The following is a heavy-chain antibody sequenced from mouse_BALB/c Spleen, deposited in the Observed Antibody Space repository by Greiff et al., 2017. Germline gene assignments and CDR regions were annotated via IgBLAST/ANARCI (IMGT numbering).Heavy chain of an antibody. J-gene: IGHJ2*01. CDR3: ARQGGYSYFDY. CDR1: GFTFSSYT. CDR2: ISNGGGST. D-gene: IGHD2-3*01. V-gene: IGHV5-12-2*01. Sequence: EVQRVESGGGLVQPGGSLKLSCAASGFTFSSYTMSWVRQTPEKRLEWVAYISNGGGSTYYPDTVKGRFTISRDNAKTTLYLQMSSLKSEDTAMYYCARQGGYSYFDYWGQGTTLTVSS.